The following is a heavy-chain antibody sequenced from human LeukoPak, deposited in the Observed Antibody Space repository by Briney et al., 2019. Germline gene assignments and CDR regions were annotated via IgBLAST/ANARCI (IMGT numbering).Heavy chain of an antibody. CDR3: ARRPSGSYYYYGMDV. CDR2: IYSGGNT. CDR1: GFPVSSNY. J-gene: IGHJ6*02. D-gene: IGHD1-26*01. V-gene: IGHV3-53*01. Sequence: GGSLRLSCAVSGFPVSSNYMSWVRQAPGKGLEWVSVIYSGGNTYYADSVKGRFTISRDNSKNTLYLQMNSLRAEDTAVYYCARRPSGSYYYYGMDVWGQGTTVTVSS.